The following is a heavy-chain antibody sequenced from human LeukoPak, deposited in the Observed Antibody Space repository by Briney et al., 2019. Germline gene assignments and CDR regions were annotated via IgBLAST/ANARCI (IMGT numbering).Heavy chain of an antibody. CDR1: GFPLGSHD. D-gene: IGHD5-18*01. J-gene: IGHJ4*02. Sequence: GGSLRLSFTASGFPLGSHDMHWVRQIPGQGLEWVAAVSSGFHAFFADSVQGRFTVSREDARNSLYLQMNSLRAGDTGVYYCVREARGYHYTYFDYWGQGTLVTVSS. CDR3: VREARGYHYTYFDY. CDR2: VSSGFHA. V-gene: IGHV3-13*01.